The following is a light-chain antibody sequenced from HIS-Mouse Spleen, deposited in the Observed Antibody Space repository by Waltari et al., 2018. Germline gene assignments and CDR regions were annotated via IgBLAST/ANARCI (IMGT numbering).Light chain of an antibody. Sequence: QSALTQPASVSGSPGQSITISCTGTSSDVGSYNLVSWYRQHPGKAPKLMIYEGSKLTSGVSNRFSGSKSGNTASLTISGLQAEDEADYYCCSYAGSSTYWVFGGGTKLTVL. CDR2: EGS. V-gene: IGLV2-23*01. J-gene: IGLJ3*02. CDR1: SSDVGSYNL. CDR3: CSYAGSSTYWV.